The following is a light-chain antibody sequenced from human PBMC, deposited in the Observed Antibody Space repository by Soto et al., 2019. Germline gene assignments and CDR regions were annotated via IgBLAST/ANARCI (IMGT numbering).Light chain of an antibody. CDR1: QSVSSSY. J-gene: IGKJ2*01. V-gene: IGKV3-20*01. CDR3: QQYGSSLYT. Sequence: EIVLTQSPGTLSLSPGERATLSCRASQSVSSSYLAWYQQKPGQAPRLLIYGASSWATGIPARFSGSGSGTYFTLTISSLEPEDFAVYYCQQYGSSLYTFGQGTKLEIK. CDR2: GAS.